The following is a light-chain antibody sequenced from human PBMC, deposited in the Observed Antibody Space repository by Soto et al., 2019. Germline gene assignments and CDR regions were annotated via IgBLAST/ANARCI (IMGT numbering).Light chain of an antibody. CDR2: DVS. Sequence: QPASVSGSPGQSITISCTGTSSDVGGYNYVSWYQQHPGKAPKLMIYDVSNRPSGVSNRFSGSKSGNTASLTISGLQAEDEADYYCSSYTSSSPWVFGGGTKLTVL. J-gene: IGLJ3*02. CDR1: SSDVGGYNY. CDR3: SSYTSSSPWV. V-gene: IGLV2-14*01.